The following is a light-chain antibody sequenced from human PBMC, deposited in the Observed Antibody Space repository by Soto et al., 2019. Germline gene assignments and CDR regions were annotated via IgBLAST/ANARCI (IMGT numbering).Light chain of an antibody. V-gene: IGLV2-14*01. CDR1: SRDVGGYNY. CDR3: SSYTSSTTLVV. Sequence: QSVLTQPASVSGSPGQSITISCTGTSRDVGGYNYVSWYQQHPGKATKLMIYEVSNRPSGVSNRFSGSKSDNTASLTISGLQAEDEADYYCSSYTSSTTLVVFGGGTKLTVL. CDR2: EVS. J-gene: IGLJ2*01.